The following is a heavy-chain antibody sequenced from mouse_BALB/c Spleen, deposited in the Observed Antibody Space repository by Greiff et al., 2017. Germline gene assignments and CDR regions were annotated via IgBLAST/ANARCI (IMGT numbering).Heavy chain of an antibody. CDR1: GFTFSSYA. CDR2: ISSGGSYT. V-gene: IGHV5-9-4*01. CDR3: ARTLGSSWFAY. D-gene: IGHD3-1*01. J-gene: IGHJ3*01. Sequence: EVKLVESGGGLVKPGGSLKLSCAASGFTFSSYAMSWVRQSPEKRLEWVAEISSGGSYTYYPDTVTGRFTISRDNAKNTLYLEMSSLRSEDTAMYYCARTLGSSWFAYWGQGTLVTVSA.